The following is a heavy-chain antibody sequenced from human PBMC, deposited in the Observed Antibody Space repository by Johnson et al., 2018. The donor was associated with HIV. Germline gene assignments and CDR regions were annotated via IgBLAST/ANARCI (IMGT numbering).Heavy chain of an antibody. CDR1: GFTFDDYG. J-gene: IGHJ3*02. CDR3: ARDTEYSSNWYAFDI. V-gene: IGHV3-20*04. Sequence: VQLVESGGGVVRPGGSLRLSCAASGFTFDDYGMSWVRQAPGKGLEWVSGINWNGGSTGYADSVNGRFTISKDNSKNTLYLQVKSLRAEDTAVYYCARDTEYSSNWYAFDIWGQGTMVTVSS. CDR2: INWNGGST. D-gene: IGHD6-13*01.